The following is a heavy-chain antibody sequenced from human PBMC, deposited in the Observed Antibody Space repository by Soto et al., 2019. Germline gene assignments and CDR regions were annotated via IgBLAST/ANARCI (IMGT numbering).Heavy chain of an antibody. V-gene: IGHV1-3*01. CDR3: ARAVAVPADFDY. J-gene: IGHJ4*02. D-gene: IGHD6-19*01. Sequence: ASVKVSCKASGYTFTDYAVHWVRQAPGQRLEWMGWINAGNGNTKYSQKFQGRVTITRDTSASTAYMELSSLRSEDTAVYYCARAVAVPADFDYWGQGTLVTVSS. CDR1: GYTFTDYA. CDR2: INAGNGNT.